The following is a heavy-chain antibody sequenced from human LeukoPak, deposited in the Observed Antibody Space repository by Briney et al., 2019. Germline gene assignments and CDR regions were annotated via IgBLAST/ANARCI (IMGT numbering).Heavy chain of an antibody. D-gene: IGHD3-10*01. CDR1: GFTFSSYS. V-gene: IGHV3-21*01. Sequence: PGGSLRLSCAASGFTFSSYSMNWVRQAPGKGLEWVSSISSSSSYIYYADSVKGRFTISRDNAKNSLYLQMNSLRAEDTAVYYCARHISGSRNYYGSGSYRPRDYYYYYMGVWGKGTTVTISS. J-gene: IGHJ6*03. CDR2: ISSSSSYI. CDR3: ARHISGSRNYYGSGSYRPRDYYYYYMGV.